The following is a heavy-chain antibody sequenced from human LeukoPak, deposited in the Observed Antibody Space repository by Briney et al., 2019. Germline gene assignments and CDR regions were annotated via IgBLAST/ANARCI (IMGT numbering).Heavy chain of an antibody. CDR1: GFTFSSYW. CDR2: IKEDGSEK. Sequence: GGSLRLSCAASGFTFSSYWMSWVRQAPGKGLEWVANIKEDGSEKYYVDSVKGRFTISRDNAKNSLYLQMNSLRAEDTAVYYCANSANYYDSSGYSIGDVWGKGTTVTVSS. D-gene: IGHD3-22*01. V-gene: IGHV3-7*01. J-gene: IGHJ6*04. CDR3: ANSANYYDSSGYSIGDV.